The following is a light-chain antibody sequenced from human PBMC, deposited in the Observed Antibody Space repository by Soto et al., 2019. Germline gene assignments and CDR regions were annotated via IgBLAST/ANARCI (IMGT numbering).Light chain of an antibody. V-gene: IGKV1-39*01. Sequence: IQMTQSPSSLSSSVGDGVTITCRASQDIRTYLNWYQQKPGKAPKLLISAASSLQSGVPSRFSARGSGTDFTLTITTLQPEDFANYYCHRSFGTLLIPFGQGTRREVK. CDR2: AAS. J-gene: IGKJ5*01. CDR1: QDIRTY. CDR3: HRSFGTLLIP.